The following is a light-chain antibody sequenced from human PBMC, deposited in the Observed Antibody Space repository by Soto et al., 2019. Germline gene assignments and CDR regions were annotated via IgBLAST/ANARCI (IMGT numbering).Light chain of an antibody. Sequence: QPVLTQPPSASGTPGQRVTISCSGSNSNIGSNTVNWYQQLPGTAPRVLIYTNNQRPSGVPDRFSGSKSGTSASLAISGLQSEDEADYYCASWDDSLNGVAFGGGTKVTVL. J-gene: IGLJ2*01. CDR1: NSNIGSNT. CDR3: ASWDDSLNGVA. V-gene: IGLV1-44*01. CDR2: TNN.